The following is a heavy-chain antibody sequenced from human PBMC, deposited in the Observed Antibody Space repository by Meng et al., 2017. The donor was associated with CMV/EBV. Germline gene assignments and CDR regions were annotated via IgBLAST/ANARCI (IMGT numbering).Heavy chain of an antibody. D-gene: IGHD2-2*01. CDR3: AREYCSSTGCYSDAFDI. CDR2: INHSGST. J-gene: IGHJ3*02. V-gene: IGHV4-34*01. CDR1: GGSFSGYY. Sequence: SETLSLTCAVYGGSFSGYYWSWIRQPPGKGLEWIGEINHSGSTNYNPSLKSRVTISVDTSKNQFSLKLSSVTAADTAVYYCAREYCSSTGCYSDAFDIWGQGTMVTVSS.